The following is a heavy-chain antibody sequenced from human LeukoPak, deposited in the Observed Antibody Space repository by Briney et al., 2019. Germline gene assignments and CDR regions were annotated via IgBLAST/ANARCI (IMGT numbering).Heavy chain of an antibody. CDR2: IYYSGST. CDR1: GGSISSSSYY. Sequence: SETLSLTCTVSGGSISSSSYYWGWIRQPPGKGLEWIGSIYYSGSTYYNPSLKSRVTISVDTSKNQFSLKLSSVTAADTAVYYCAVLVYSSGWYFDYWGQGTLVTVSS. J-gene: IGHJ4*02. V-gene: IGHV4-39*07. D-gene: IGHD6-19*01. CDR3: AVLVYSSGWYFDY.